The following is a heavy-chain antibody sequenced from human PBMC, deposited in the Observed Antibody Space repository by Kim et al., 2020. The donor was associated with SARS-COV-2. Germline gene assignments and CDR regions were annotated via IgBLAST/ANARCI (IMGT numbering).Heavy chain of an antibody. CDR3: AKVAVGRRGIAAAGPGYYFDY. Sequence: FTISRDNSKNTLYLQMNSLRAEDTAVYYCAKVAVGRRGIAAAGPGYYFDYWGQGTLVTVSS. D-gene: IGHD6-13*01. V-gene: IGHV3-23*01. J-gene: IGHJ4*02.